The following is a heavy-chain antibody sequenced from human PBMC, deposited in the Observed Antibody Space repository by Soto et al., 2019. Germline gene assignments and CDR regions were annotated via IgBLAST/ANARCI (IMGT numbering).Heavy chain of an antibody. CDR1: GFKIKSG. CDR3: VTSNDMTV. D-gene: IGHD2-2*01. CDR2: IWFDDSER. V-gene: IGHV3-33*01. J-gene: IGHJ3*01. Sequence: QVQLVESGGSVVQPGWSLRLSCAATGFKIKSGMHWVRQAPGKGLQWVAVIWFDDSERHYAESVKGRFTISRDNSKSTVYLQMNSLRAEDTAVYYCVTSNDMTVWGQGTMVTVSS.